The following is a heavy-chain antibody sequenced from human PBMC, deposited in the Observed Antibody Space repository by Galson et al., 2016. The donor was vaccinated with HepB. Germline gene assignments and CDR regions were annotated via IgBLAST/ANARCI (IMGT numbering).Heavy chain of an antibody. V-gene: IGHV1-69*13. J-gene: IGHJ4*02. D-gene: IGHD5-18*01. Sequence: SVKVSCKASGGTFSNHAISWVRRAPGQGLEWMGGIIPIFGTPDYAQKFQDRVTITADESTDTVYMELTSLRSEDTALYYCARGDGTKLRGYSYGSFEDWGQGTLVTVSS. CDR3: ARGDGTKLRGYSYGSFED. CDR2: IIPIFGTP. CDR1: GGTFSNHA.